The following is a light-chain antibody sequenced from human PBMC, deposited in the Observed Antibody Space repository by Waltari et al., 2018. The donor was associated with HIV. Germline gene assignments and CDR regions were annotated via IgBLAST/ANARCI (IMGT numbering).Light chain of an antibody. V-gene: IGKV1-33*01. CDR2: DAS. CDR1: QDISNY. J-gene: IGKJ1*01. Sequence: DIQMTQSPSSLSASVGDRVTITCQASQDISNYLNWYQQKPGKAPKLLIYDASNLETGVPSRFSGSGSGTDFTFTISSLQPEDIATYYCQQYDNLPPGWTFGQGTKVEIK. CDR3: QQYDNLPPGWT.